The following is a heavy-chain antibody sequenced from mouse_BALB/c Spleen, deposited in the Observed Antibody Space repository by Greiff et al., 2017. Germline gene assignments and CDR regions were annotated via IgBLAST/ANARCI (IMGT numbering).Heavy chain of an antibody. J-gene: IGHJ4*01. V-gene: IGHV5-12-2*01. CDR1: GFTFSSYT. Sequence: EVQLVESGGGLVQPGGSLKLSCAASGFTFSSYTMSWVRQTPEKRLEWVAYISNGGGSTYYPDTVKGRFTISRDNAKNTLYLQMSSLKSEDTAMYYCARSPYYGNSGAMDYWGQGTSVTVSS. CDR3: ARSPYYGNSGAMDY. D-gene: IGHD2-10*01. CDR2: ISNGGGST.